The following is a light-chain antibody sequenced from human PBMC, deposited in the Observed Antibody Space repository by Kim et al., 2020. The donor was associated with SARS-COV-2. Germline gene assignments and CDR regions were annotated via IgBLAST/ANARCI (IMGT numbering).Light chain of an antibody. CDR3: MQALQTPYT. Sequence: EPASISCRSSQSLLHRNGYNSLDWYLQKPGQSPQLLIYLGYKRASGVPDRFSGSGSGTDFTLKISRVEAEDVGVYYCMQALQTPYTFGQGTKLEI. CDR1: QSLLHRNGYNS. CDR2: LGY. J-gene: IGKJ2*01. V-gene: IGKV2-28*01.